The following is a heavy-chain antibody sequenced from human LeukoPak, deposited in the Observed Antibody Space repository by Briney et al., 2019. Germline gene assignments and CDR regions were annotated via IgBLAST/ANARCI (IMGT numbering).Heavy chain of an antibody. CDR1: GVSISSYY. V-gene: IGHV4-59*01. Sequence: SETLSLTCTVSGVSISSYYWSWIRQPPGKGLEWIGYIYYSGSTNYNPSLKSRVTISVATSKNQSSLKLSSVTAADTAVYYCARDQYGFDAFDIWGQGTMVTVSS. CDR2: IYYSGST. J-gene: IGHJ3*02. D-gene: IGHD4-17*01. CDR3: ARDQYGFDAFDI.